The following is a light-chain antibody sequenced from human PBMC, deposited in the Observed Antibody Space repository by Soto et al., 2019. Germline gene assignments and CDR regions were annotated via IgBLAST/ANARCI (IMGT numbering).Light chain of an antibody. Sequence: QSALTQPASVSGSPGQSIALSCTGTSSDIGRYSYVSWYQQHPGKAPKLIIYEVSYRPSGVSTRCSGSKSDNTASLTISGLQAEDEADYFCSSYSTTSSPHVLFGGGTKVTVL. CDR2: EVS. CDR3: SSYSTTSSPHVL. CDR1: SSDIGRYSY. J-gene: IGLJ2*01. V-gene: IGLV2-14*01.